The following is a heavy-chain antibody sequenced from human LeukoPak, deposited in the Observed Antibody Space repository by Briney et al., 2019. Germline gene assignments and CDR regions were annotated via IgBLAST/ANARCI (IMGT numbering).Heavy chain of an antibody. J-gene: IGHJ5*02. CDR1: GGSISSGDYY. CDR3: ARGEEYYVSGSYLRWFDP. CDR2: IYYRGST. V-gene: IGHV4-30-4*01. D-gene: IGHD3-10*01. Sequence: PSQTLSLTCTVSGGSISSGDYYWSWIRQPPGQGLEWIGYIYYRGSTYYNPSLKSRVIISVDTSKNQFSLKLSSMTAADTAVYFCARGEEYYVSGSYLRWFDPWGQGTLVTVSS.